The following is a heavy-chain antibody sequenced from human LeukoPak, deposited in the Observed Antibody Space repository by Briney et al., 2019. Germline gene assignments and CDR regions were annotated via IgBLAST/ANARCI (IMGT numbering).Heavy chain of an antibody. CDR1: GYTFTSYG. D-gene: IGHD3-22*01. V-gene: IGHV1-18*01. Sequence: ASVKVSCKASGYTFTSYGISWVRQAPGQGLEWMGWISAYNGNTNYAQKLQGRVTVTTDTSTSTAYMELRSLRSDDTAIYYCARDSTPDYYDSSAYFDYWGQGTLVTVSS. CDR3: ARDSTPDYYDSSAYFDY. J-gene: IGHJ4*02. CDR2: ISAYNGNT.